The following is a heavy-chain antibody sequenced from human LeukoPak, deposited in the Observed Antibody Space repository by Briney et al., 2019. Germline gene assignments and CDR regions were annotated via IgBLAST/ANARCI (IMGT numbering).Heavy chain of an antibody. V-gene: IGHV4-34*01. CDR3: ARGGLRYFDWLPPTHAFDI. CDR2: INHSGST. Sequence: SETLSLTCAVYGGSFSGYYWSWIRQPPGKGLEWIGKINHSGSTNYNPSLKSRVTISVDTSKNQFSLKLSSVTAADTAVYYCARGGLRYFDWLPPTHAFDIWGQGTMVTVSS. J-gene: IGHJ3*02. CDR1: GGSFSGYY. D-gene: IGHD3-9*01.